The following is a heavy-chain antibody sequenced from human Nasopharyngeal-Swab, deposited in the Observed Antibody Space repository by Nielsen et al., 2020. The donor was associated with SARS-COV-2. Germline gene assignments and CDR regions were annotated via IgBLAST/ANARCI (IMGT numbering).Heavy chain of an antibody. CDR3: AREMAMVRGGVDY. Sequence: SETLSLTCTVSGGSISSYYWSWIRQPPGKGLEWIGYIYYSGSTNYNPSLKSRVTISVDTSKNEFSLKVSSVTAADTAVYYCAREMAMVRGGVDYWGQGTLVTDSS. J-gene: IGHJ4*02. CDR2: IYYSGST. D-gene: IGHD3-10*01. CDR1: GGSISSYY. V-gene: IGHV4-59*13.